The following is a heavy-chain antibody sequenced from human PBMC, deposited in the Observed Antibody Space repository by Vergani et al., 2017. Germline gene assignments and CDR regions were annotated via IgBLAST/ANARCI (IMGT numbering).Heavy chain of an antibody. CDR2: ISYDGSNK. J-gene: IGHJ3*02. Sequence: QVQLVESGGGVVQPGRSLRLSCAASGFTFSSYGMHWVRQAPGKGLEWVAVISYDGSNKYYADSVKGRFTISRDNSKNTLYLQMNSLRAEDTAVYYCARAPTVDDAFDIWGQGTMVTVSS. CDR1: GFTFSSYG. V-gene: IGHV3-30*03. CDR3: ARAPTVDDAFDI. D-gene: IGHD1-1*01.